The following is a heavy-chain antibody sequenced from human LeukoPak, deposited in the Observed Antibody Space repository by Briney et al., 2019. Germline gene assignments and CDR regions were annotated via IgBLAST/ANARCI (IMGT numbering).Heavy chain of an antibody. CDR2: VNPYNGGT. D-gene: IGHD4-23*01. J-gene: IGHJ5*02. V-gene: IGHV1-2*02. CDR3: ARDGDYGGKHLLGFGP. Sequence: ASVKVSCKASGYTFTGYNIHWVRQAPGQGLEWMGWVNPYNGGTNFAQKFQGRVTMARDTSISTAYMELSRLSSDDTAVYYCARDGDYGGKHLLGFGPWGQGTLVTVSS. CDR1: GYTFTGYN.